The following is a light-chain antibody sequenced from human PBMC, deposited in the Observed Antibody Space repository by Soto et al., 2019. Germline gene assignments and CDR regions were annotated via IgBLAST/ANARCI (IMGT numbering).Light chain of an antibody. CDR1: QGISSY. V-gene: IGKV1-9*01. CDR2: DAS. J-gene: IGKJ4*01. Sequence: IQLTQSPSSLSASVGDRGTITCRASQGISSYLGWYQQKPGKAPNLLIYDASTLHSGVPSRFSGGGSGTDFTPTISSLQPEDFATYYCQQVNVYPSTFGGGTKVDIK. CDR3: QQVNVYPST.